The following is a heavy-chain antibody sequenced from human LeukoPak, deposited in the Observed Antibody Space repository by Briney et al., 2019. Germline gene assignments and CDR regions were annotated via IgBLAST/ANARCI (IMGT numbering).Heavy chain of an antibody. J-gene: IGHJ4*02. CDR1: GDSVSSSNYY. V-gene: IGHV4-39*01. CDR3: ARYWGPYDNSGAYFDY. D-gene: IGHD3-22*01. Sequence: SETLSLTCTVSGDSVSSSNYYWGWIRQPPGKGLEWIATIHYTGSTYYNPSLKSRVTISVDTSKNQFSLKLSSVTAADTAMYYCARYWGPYDNSGAYFDYWGQGTLVTVSS. CDR2: IHYTGST.